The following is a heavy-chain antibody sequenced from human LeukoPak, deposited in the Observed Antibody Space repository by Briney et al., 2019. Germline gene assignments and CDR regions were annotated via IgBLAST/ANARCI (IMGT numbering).Heavy chain of an antibody. CDR3: AKGAGFSGSYWHDY. CDR2: ISGSGGTT. CDR1: GFTFSSYA. Sequence: GESLRLSCAASGFTFSSYAMTWVRQAPGKGLQWVSAISGSGGTTYYADSVQGRFTISRDTSKNTLFLQMNSLRAEDTAVYYCAKGAGFSGSYWHDYWGQGTLVTVSS. V-gene: IGHV3-23*01. J-gene: IGHJ4*02. D-gene: IGHD1-26*01.